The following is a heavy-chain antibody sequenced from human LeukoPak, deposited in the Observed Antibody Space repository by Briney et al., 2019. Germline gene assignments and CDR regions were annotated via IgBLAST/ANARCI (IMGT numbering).Heavy chain of an antibody. V-gene: IGHV4-34*01. CDR2: INHSGST. J-gene: IGHJ5*02. D-gene: IGHD2-15*01. CDR1: GGSFSGYY. CDR3: ARGFGYCSGGSCYSSIDWFDP. Sequence: SETLSLTCAVYGGSFSGYYWSWIRQPPGKGLEWIGEINHSGSTNYNPSLKSRVTISVDTSKNQFSLKLSSMTAADTAVYYCARGFGYCSGGSCYSSIDWFDPWGQGTLVTVSS.